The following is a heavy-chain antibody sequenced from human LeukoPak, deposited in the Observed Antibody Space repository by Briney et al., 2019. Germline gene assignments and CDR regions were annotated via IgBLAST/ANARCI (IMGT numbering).Heavy chain of an antibody. V-gene: IGHV4-38-2*02. CDR3: VRQYSGSYHVDY. CDR2: IYHSGST. Sequence: SETLSLTCTASGYSISSGYYWGWIRQPPGKGLEWIGSIYHSGSTYYNPSLKSRVTISVDTSKNQFSLKLSSVTAADTAVYYCVRQYSGSYHVDYWGQGTLVTVSS. D-gene: IGHD1-26*01. CDR1: GYSISSGYY. J-gene: IGHJ4*02.